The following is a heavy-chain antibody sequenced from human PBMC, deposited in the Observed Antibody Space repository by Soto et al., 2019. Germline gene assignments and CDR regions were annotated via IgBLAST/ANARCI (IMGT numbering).Heavy chain of an antibody. CDR3: ASWNDGSALY. J-gene: IGHJ4*02. CDR1: GGSISSYY. D-gene: IGHD1-1*01. CDR2: MFYSGTT. Sequence: QVQLQESGPGVVKPSETLSLICTVSGGSISSYYWSWIRQPPGKGLELIAFMFYSGTTNYNPSLKRRVTMSVDTPKSQFSLRLSSVTAEDTAVYYCASWNDGSALYWGQGILVTVSS. V-gene: IGHV4-59*01.